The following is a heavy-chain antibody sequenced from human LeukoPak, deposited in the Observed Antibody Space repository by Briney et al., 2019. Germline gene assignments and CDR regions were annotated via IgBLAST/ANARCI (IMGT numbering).Heavy chain of an antibody. V-gene: IGHV3-21*01. J-gene: IGHJ3*02. CDR3: ARDQTRGAAFDI. CDR1: GFTFSSYS. CDR2: ISSSSSYI. Sequence: GGSLRLSCAASGFTFSSYSMNWVRQAPGKGLEWVSSISSSSSYIYYADSVKGRFTISRDNAKNSLYLQMNSLRAEDTAVYYCARDQTRGAAFDIWGQGTMVTVSS.